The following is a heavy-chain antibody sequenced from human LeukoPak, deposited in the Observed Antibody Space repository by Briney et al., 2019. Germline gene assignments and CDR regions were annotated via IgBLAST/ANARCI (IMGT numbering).Heavy chain of an antibody. V-gene: IGHV4-61*08. CDR1: GGSISSGGYY. D-gene: IGHD3-22*01. J-gene: IGHJ4*02. Sequence: PSQTLSLTCTVSGGSISSGGYYWSWVRQPPGKGLEWIGYIYYSGSTNYNPSLKSRVTISVDTSKNQFSLKLSSVTAADTAVYYCARTTSSSGYGYWGQGTLVTVSS. CDR3: ARTTSSSGYGY. CDR2: IYYSGST.